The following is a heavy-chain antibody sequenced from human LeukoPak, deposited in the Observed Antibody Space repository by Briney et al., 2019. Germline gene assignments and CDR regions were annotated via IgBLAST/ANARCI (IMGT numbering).Heavy chain of an antibody. CDR3: ATQFAVAGTSGFDY. V-gene: IGHV1-46*01. CDR2: INPSGGST. Sequence: GASVKVSCKASGYTFTSYYMHWVRRAPGQGLEWMGIINPSGGSTTYAQKFQGRVTMTRDTSTTTVYMELSSLRSEDTAVYYCATQFAVAGTSGFDYWGQGTLVTVSS. J-gene: IGHJ4*02. D-gene: IGHD6-19*01. CDR1: GYTFTSYY.